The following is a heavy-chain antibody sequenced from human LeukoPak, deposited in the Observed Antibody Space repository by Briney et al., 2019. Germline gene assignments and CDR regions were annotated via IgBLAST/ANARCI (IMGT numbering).Heavy chain of an antibody. CDR1: GFTFSSYA. D-gene: IGHD3-22*01. Sequence: PGGSLRLSCAASGFTFSSYAMSWVRQAPGKGLEWVSAISGSGGSTYYADSVKGRFTISRDNSKNTLYLQMNSLRAEDTAVYYCAKDLSWGRYYDSSGYRTLNWFDPWGQGTLVTVSS. J-gene: IGHJ5*02. CDR2: ISGSGGST. V-gene: IGHV3-23*01. CDR3: AKDLSWGRYYDSSGYRTLNWFDP.